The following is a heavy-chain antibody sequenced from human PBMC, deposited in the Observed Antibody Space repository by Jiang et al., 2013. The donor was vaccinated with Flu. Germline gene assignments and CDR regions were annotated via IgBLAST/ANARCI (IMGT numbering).Heavy chain of an antibody. CDR2: IYSGGST. Sequence: VQLVESGGGLIQPGGSLRLSCAASGFTVSSNYMSWVRQAPGKGLEWVSVIYSGGSTYYADSVKGRFTISRDNSKNTLYLQMNSLRAEDTAVYYCARPVSPEDYYYGMDVVGPRDHGHRLL. CDR3: ARPVSPEDYYYGMDV. J-gene: IGHJ6*02. CDR1: GFTVSSNY. V-gene: IGHV3-53*01.